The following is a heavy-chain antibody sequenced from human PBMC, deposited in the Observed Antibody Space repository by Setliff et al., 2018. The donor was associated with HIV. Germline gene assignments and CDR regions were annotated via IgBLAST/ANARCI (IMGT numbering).Heavy chain of an antibody. CDR1: GYSFTTFD. Sequence: GASVKVSCKASGYSFTTFDVNWVRQATGQGLEWMGWMNPNSGNTGYAQNFQGRVSMTRNTSITTAYMDLSSLTSEDTAVYYCARGVGSSWFENWGQGTLVTVSS. J-gene: IGHJ5*02. CDR3: ARGVGSSWFEN. CDR2: MNPNSGNT. D-gene: IGHD6-13*01. V-gene: IGHV1-8*01.